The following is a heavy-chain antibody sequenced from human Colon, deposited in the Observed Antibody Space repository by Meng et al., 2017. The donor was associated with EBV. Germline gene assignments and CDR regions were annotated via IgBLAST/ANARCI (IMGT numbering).Heavy chain of an antibody. D-gene: IGHD3-9*01. Sequence: VLLQKFGSGILKTSATLSLTVHVNCWSFSGYVWSRVRAPPVKGMEWLGEVSHPGSATYNPSLKSRVTISVDASEKQFSLRLTSVTAADSAVYYCARVPTTGYKDHWGQGTLVTVSS. CDR2: VSHPGSA. J-gene: IGHJ4*02. V-gene: IGHV4-34*01. CDR1: CWSFSGYV. CDR3: ARVPTTGYKDH.